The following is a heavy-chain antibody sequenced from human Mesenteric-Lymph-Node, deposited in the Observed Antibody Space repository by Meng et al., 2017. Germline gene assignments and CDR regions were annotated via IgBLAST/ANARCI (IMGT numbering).Heavy chain of an antibody. J-gene: IGHJ4*02. CDR3: GRWDNTGYFFDY. D-gene: IGHD3-9*01. CDR1: GSTFTYYA. CDR2: IIPIFGTP. V-gene: IGHV1-69*06. Sequence: QVHLVHAGSEVKKPASSVTLSGMASGSTFTYYAFSWVRQAPGQGLEWMGGIIPIFGTPYYAQRFQGVATITADTSMTSAFLELSSLTPENTAVYYCGRWDNTGYFFDYWGQGTLVTVSS.